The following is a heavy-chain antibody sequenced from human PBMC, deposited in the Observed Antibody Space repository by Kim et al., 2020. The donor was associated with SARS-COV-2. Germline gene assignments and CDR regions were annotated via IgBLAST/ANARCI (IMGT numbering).Heavy chain of an antibody. CDR3: TRLGGDWLGVYYFDY. D-gene: IGHD3-9*01. J-gene: IGHJ4*02. Sequence: GGSLRLSCAASGFTFSGSAMHWVRQASGKGLEWVGRIRSKANSYATAYVASVKGRFTISRDDSKNTAYLQMNSLKTEDTSVYYCTRLGGDWLGVYYFDYWGQGSLVTVSS. V-gene: IGHV3-73*01. CDR1: GFTFSGSA. CDR2: IRSKANSYAT.